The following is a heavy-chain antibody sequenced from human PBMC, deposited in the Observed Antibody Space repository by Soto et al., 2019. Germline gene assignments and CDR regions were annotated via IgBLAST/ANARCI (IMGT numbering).Heavy chain of an antibody. CDR2: ISGSGGST. CDR1: GFTFSSYV. Sequence: EVQLLESGGGLVQPGGSLRLSCAASGFTFSSYVMSWVRQAPGKGLEWVSAISGSGGSTYYADSVKGRFTISRDNSKNTLYLQMNSLRAEDTAVYYCAKEIAAAGTSYNWFDPWGQGTLVTVSS. J-gene: IGHJ5*02. CDR3: AKEIAAAGTSYNWFDP. V-gene: IGHV3-23*01. D-gene: IGHD6-13*01.